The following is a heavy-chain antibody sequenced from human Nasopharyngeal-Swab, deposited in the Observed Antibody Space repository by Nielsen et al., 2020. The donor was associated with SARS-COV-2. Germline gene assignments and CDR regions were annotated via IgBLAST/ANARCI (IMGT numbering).Heavy chain of an antibody. CDR2: ISYDGSIK. CDR1: GFIFHSFA. J-gene: IGHJ4*02. CDR3: ARGGSSGESSFDY. V-gene: IGHV3-30-3*01. Sequence: GGSLRLSCAASGFIFHSFAMHWVRQAPGKGLEWVAVISYDGSIKKSADSVEGRFTISRDNSKNTLYLQMNSLRTDDTAVYYCARGGSSGESSFDYWGQGTLVTVSA. D-gene: IGHD5-12*01.